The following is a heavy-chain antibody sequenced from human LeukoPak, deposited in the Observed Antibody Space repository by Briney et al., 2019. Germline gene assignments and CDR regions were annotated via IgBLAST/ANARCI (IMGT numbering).Heavy chain of an antibody. CDR3: ARMNGDYRNWFDP. CDR2: IYYSGST. V-gene: IGHV4-39*07. Sequence: SETLSLTCTVSGGSISSNSYYWGWIRQPPGKGLEWIGSIYYSGSTYYNPSLKSRVTISVDTSKNQFSQKLSSVTAADTAVYYCARMNGDYRNWFDPWGQGTLVTVSS. J-gene: IGHJ5*02. D-gene: IGHD4-11*01. CDR1: GGSISSNSYY.